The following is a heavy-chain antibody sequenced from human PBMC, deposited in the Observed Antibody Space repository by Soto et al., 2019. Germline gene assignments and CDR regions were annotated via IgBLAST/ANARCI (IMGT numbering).Heavy chain of an antibody. D-gene: IGHD6-13*01. CDR3: TTAGYSSSWSYYFDY. J-gene: IGHJ4*02. V-gene: IGHV3-15*01. CDR2: IKSKTDGGTT. Sequence: GGSLRLSCVASGFTFSNAWMSWVRQAPGKGLEWVGRIKSKTDGGTTDYAAPVKGRFTISRDDSKNTLYLQMNSLKTEDTAVYYCTTAGYSSSWSYYFDYWGQGTLVTVSS. CDR1: GFTFSNAW.